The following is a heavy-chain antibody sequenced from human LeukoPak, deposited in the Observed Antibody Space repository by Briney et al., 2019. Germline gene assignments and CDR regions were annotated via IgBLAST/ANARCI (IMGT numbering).Heavy chain of an antibody. V-gene: IGHV5-51*01. CDR3: ARHGQQLVGDY. D-gene: IGHD6-13*01. CDR1: GYSLTNYW. CDR2: FYPADSDT. Sequence: GESLKISCKGFGYSLTNYWIGWVRQMPGKGLEWMGIFYPADSDTRYNPAFQGQVTMSADKSISTAYLQWSSLKASDTAMYYCARHGQQLVGDYWGEGTLVTVSS. J-gene: IGHJ4*02.